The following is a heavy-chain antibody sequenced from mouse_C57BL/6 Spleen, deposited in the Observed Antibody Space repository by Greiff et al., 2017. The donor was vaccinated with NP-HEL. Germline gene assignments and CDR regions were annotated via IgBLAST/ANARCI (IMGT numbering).Heavy chain of an antibody. J-gene: IGHJ2*01. Sequence: EVMLVESGEGLVKPGGSLKLSCAASGFTFSSYAMSWVRQTPEKRLEWVAYISSGGDYIYYADTVKGRFTISRDNARNTLYLQLSSLKSEDTAMYYCTTTAYYFDYWGQGTTLTVSS. CDR2: ISSGGDYI. CDR1: GFTFSSYA. D-gene: IGHD6-1*01. CDR3: TTTAYYFDY. V-gene: IGHV5-9-1*02.